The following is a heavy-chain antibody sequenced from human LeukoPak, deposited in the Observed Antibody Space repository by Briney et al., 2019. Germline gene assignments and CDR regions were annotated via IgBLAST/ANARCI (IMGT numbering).Heavy chain of an antibody. CDR1: GGSFSGYY. V-gene: IGHV4-34*01. CDR3: ARHYHTDAQASLGY. J-gene: IGHJ4*02. Sequence: KPSETLSLTCAVYGGSFSGYYRIWIRQPPGKGLEWIGEINHSGSTNYNPSLKSRVTISVDTSKNQFSLKLSSVTAADTAVYYCARHYHTDAQASLGYWGQGALVTVSS. CDR2: INHSGST. D-gene: IGHD2-2*01.